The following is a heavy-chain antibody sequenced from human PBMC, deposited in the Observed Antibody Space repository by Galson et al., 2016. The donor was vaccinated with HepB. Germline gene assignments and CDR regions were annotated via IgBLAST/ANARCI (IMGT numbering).Heavy chain of an antibody. D-gene: IGHD2-15*01. CDR3: ARGTPANSFDY. V-gene: IGHV4-38-2*02. CDR2: VYHSGST. Sequence: SETLSLTCNVSGYSISIGYFWGWIRQPPGKGLEWIGSVYHSGSTYYNPSLKSRVTILVDTSKNQFSLKLSSVTAADTAVYHCARGTPANSFDYWGQGTLVTVSS. CDR1: GYSISIGYF. J-gene: IGHJ4*02.